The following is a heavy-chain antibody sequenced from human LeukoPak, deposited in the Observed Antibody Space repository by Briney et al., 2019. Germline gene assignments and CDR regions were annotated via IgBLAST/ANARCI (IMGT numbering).Heavy chain of an antibody. CDR3: ARGTWISRTTRSGHYYYSMDV. CDR1: GGSISSYY. CDR2: IYYSGST. D-gene: IGHD5-12*01. Sequence: SETLSLTCTVSGGSISSYYWSWIRQPPGKGLEWIGYIYYSGSTNYNPSLKSRVTISVDTSKNQFSLKLSSVTAADTAVYYCARGTWISRTTRSGHYYYSMDVWGQGTTVTVSS. J-gene: IGHJ6*02. V-gene: IGHV4-59*08.